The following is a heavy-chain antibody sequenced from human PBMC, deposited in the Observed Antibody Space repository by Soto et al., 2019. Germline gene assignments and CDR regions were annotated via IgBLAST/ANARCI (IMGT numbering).Heavy chain of an antibody. CDR1: GYTFTSYG. Sequence: ASVKVSCKASGYTFTSYGISWVRQAPGQGLEWMGWISAYNGNTNYAQKLQGRVTMTTDTSTSTAYMELRSLRSDDTAVYYCARPKPPGIAVAGKSAFNIWGQGTMVTVSS. CDR3: ARPKPPGIAVAGKSAFNI. J-gene: IGHJ3*02. D-gene: IGHD6-19*01. V-gene: IGHV1-18*01. CDR2: ISAYNGNT.